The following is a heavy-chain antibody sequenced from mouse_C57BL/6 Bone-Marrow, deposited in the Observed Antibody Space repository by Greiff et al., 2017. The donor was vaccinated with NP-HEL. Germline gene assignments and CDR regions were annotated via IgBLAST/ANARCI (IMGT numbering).Heavy chain of an antibody. CDR2: IDPSDSYT. CDR3: ARENTTVVADFDY. J-gene: IGHJ2*01. Sequence: VQLQQSGAELVRPGTSVKLSCKASGYTFTSYWMHWVKQRPGQGLEWIGVIDPSDSYTNYNQKFKGKATLTVDTSSSTAYMQLSSLTSEDSAVYYCARENTTVVADFDYWGQGTTLTVSS. D-gene: IGHD1-1*01. V-gene: IGHV1-59*01. CDR1: GYTFTSYW.